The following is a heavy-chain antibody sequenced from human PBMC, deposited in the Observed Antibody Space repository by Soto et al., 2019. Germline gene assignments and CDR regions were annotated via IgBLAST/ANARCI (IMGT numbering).Heavy chain of an antibody. J-gene: IGHJ6*03. CDR1: GFTFRSYA. CDR3: AKVGKEGERNYYYMDV. CDR2: ISGGGGST. D-gene: IGHD3-16*01. Sequence: GGSLRLSCAASGFTFRSYAMSWVRQAPGKGLEWVSAISGGGGSTYYADSVKGRFTISRDNSKNTLYLQMNSLRAEDTAVYYCAKVGKEGERNYYYMDVWGKGTTVTVSS. V-gene: IGHV3-23*01.